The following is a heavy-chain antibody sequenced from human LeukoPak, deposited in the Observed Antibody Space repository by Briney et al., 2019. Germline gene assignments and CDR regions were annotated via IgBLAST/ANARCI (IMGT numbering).Heavy chain of an antibody. V-gene: IGHV4-4*07. CDR1: GGSISSYY. CDR2: IYTSGST. Sequence: PSETLSLTCTVSGGSISSYYWSWIRQPAGKGLGWIGRIYTSGSTNYNPSLKSRVTMSVDTSKNQFSLKLSSVTAADTAVYYCAREQDSAIFGYLDYWGQGTLVTVSS. J-gene: IGHJ4*02. D-gene: IGHD3-3*01. CDR3: AREQDSAIFGYLDY.